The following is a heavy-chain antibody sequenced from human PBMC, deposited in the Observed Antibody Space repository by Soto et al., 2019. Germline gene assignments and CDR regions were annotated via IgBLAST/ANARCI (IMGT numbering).Heavy chain of an antibody. J-gene: IGHJ6*01. D-gene: IGHD2-21*01. CDR1: GGTFSSYT. CDR2: IIPILGIA. V-gene: IGHV1-69*02. CDR3: ARVEMAISDTYYYNGMDV. Sequence: QVQLVQSGAEVKKPGSSVKVSCKASGGTFSSYTISWVRQAPGQGLEWMGRIIPILGIANYAQKFQGRVTLTADKATSTAYMELSSLRSEDTAVYYCARVEMAISDTYYYNGMDVWGQGNTVTVSS.